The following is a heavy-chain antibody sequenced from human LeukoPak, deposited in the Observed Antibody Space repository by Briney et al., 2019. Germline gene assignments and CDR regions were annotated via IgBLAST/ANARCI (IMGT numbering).Heavy chain of an antibody. Sequence: GGSLRLSCAASGFTVSSNYMSWVRQAPGKGLEWVSVIYSCGSTYYADSMKGRFTISRDNSKNTLYLQMNSLRAEDTAVYYCAKGNGVSCYSATDYWGQGTLVTVSS. D-gene: IGHD2-15*01. V-gene: IGHV3-53*01. CDR1: GFTVSSNY. J-gene: IGHJ4*02. CDR3: AKGNGVSCYSATDY. CDR2: IYSCGST.